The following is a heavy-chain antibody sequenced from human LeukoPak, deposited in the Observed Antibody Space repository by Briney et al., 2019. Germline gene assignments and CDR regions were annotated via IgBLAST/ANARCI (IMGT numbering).Heavy chain of an antibody. CDR2: IKGDGSEK. CDR1: GFTFSNHW. Sequence: GGSLRLSCAASGFTFSNHWMSWVRQTPGKGLEWVANIKGDGSEKYYVESVKGRCTISRDNADNSLYPQMKSLRAEDTAVYYCARSQSLGRLSYYYGMDVWGQGTTVTVSS. D-gene: IGHD3-16*01. J-gene: IGHJ6*02. CDR3: ARSQSLGRLSYYYGMDV. V-gene: IGHV3-7*03.